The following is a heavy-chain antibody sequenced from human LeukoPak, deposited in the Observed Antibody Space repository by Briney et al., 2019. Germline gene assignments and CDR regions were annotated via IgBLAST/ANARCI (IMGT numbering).Heavy chain of an antibody. V-gene: IGHV4-59*01. Sequence: SETLSLTCTVSGGSISNYYWNWIRQPPGKGLEWIGYIYYTGSTNYIPSLKSRVTISVDTSKNQFSLKLRSVTAADTAVYYCARISSSNWYNERGAFDVWGQGTMVTVSS. J-gene: IGHJ3*01. D-gene: IGHD6-13*01. CDR1: GGSISNYY. CDR3: ARISSSNWYNERGAFDV. CDR2: IYYTGST.